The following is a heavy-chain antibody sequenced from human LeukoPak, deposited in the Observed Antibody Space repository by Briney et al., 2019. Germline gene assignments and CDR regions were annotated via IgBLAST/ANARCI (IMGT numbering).Heavy chain of an antibody. V-gene: IGHV3-30-3*01. J-gene: IGHJ3*02. CDR3: ARDAPYSGGCCAFDI. CDR1: GFIFRSYA. Sequence: GGSLRLSCVDSGFIFRSYALHRLRQAPGKGLEWVAVISADGNEKYYADSVKGRFTMSRDNSKNTLFLQMTSLRTDDTAVYFCARDAPYSGGCCAFDIWGQGTTVIVS. CDR2: ISADGNEK. D-gene: IGHD6-19*01.